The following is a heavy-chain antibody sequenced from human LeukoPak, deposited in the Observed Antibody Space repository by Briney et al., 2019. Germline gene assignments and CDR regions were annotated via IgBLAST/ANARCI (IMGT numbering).Heavy chain of an antibody. CDR3: AELGITMIGGV. V-gene: IGHV3-48*04. CDR2: ISSSGSTI. Sequence: PGGSLRLSCAASGFNFSSYSMNWVRQAPGKGLEWVSYISSSGSTIYYADSVKGRFTISRDNAKNSLYLQMNSLRAEDTAVYYCAELGITMIGGVWGKGTTVTISS. CDR1: GFNFSSYS. J-gene: IGHJ6*04. D-gene: IGHD3-10*02.